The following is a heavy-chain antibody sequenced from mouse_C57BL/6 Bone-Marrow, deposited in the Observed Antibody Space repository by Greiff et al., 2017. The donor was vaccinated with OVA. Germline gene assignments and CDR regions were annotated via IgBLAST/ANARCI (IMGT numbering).Heavy chain of an antibody. D-gene: IGHD2-4*01. V-gene: IGHV1-63*01. CDR2: IYPGGGYT. Sequence: LQESGAELVRPGTSVKMSCKASGYTFTNYWIGWAKQRPGHGLEWIGDIYPGGGYTNYNEKFKGKATLTADKSSSTAYMQFSSLTSEDSAIYYCARVGYYDYDDWYFDVWGTGTTVTVSS. CDR3: ARVGYYDYDDWYFDV. J-gene: IGHJ1*03. CDR1: GYTFTNYW.